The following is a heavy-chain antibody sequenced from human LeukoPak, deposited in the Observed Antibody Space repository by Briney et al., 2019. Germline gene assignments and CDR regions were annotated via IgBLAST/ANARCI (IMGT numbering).Heavy chain of an antibody. Sequence: SQTLSLTCVISGDSVSSNSAAWNWIRQSPSRGLEWLGRTYYRSKWYNDYAVSVKSRITINPETSKNQFSLQLKSVTPEDTAVYYCVRGRYSSSWYYFDYWGQGTLVTVSS. D-gene: IGHD6-13*01. V-gene: IGHV6-1*01. CDR1: GDSVSSNSAA. CDR2: TYYRSKWYN. CDR3: VRGRYSSSWYYFDY. J-gene: IGHJ4*02.